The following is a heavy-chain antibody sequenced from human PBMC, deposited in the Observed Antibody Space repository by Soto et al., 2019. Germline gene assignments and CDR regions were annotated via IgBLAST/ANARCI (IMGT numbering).Heavy chain of an antibody. Sequence: GVLRLSCAASRFTFSDYYMTWIRQAPGKGLEWVSYISSSGTGIYYPDSVKGRFTISRDNAKNSLYLQMSSLRAEDTAVYYCARAYSDAFDIWGQGTMVTVSS. D-gene: IGHD2-15*01. J-gene: IGHJ3*02. CDR3: ARAYSDAFDI. CDR1: RFTFSDYY. V-gene: IGHV3-11*01. CDR2: ISSSGTGI.